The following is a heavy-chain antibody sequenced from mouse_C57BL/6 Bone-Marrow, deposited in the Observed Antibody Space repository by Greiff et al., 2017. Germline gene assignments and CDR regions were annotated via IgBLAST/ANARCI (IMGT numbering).Heavy chain of an antibody. CDR1: GFNIKDYY. CDR3: TTPFTTVVATRAY. J-gene: IGHJ3*01. D-gene: IGHD1-1*01. Sequence: EVKVEESGAELVRPGASVTLSCTASGFNIKDYYMHWVKQRPEQGLEWIGRIDPEDGDTEYAPKFQGKATMTADTSSNTAYLQLSSLTSEDTAVYYCTTPFTTVVATRAYWGQGTLVTVSA. V-gene: IGHV14-1*01. CDR2: IDPEDGDT.